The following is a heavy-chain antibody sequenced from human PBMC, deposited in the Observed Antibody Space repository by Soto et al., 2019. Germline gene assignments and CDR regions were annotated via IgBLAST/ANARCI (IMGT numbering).Heavy chain of an antibody. Sequence: KTSETLSLTCTVSGGSISSYYWSWIRQPPGKGLEWIGYIYYSGSTNYNPSLKRRVTISVDTSKNQFSLKLSSVTAADTAVYYCARAYYDSSGYYGVFDYWGQGTLVTVSS. CDR1: GGSISSYY. J-gene: IGHJ4*02. CDR2: IYYSGST. CDR3: ARAYYDSSGYYGVFDY. D-gene: IGHD3-22*01. V-gene: IGHV4-59*01.